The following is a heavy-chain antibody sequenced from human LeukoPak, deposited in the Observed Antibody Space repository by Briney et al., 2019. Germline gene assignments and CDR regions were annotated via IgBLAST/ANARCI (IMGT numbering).Heavy chain of an antibody. D-gene: IGHD5-24*01. Sequence: SETLSLTCSVSGGSIGSSSYCWGWLRQPPGKGLEWIGTICYSGSTFYNPSLKSRVTLSVDTSKNQFSLKLSPVTAADTAVYYCARTENYIPEDCFDPWGQGTLVTVSS. CDR3: ARTENYIPEDCFDP. CDR1: GGSIGSSSYC. J-gene: IGHJ5*02. CDR2: ICYSGST. V-gene: IGHV4-39*01.